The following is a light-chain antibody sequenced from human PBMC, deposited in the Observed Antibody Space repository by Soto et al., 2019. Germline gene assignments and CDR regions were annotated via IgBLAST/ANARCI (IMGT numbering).Light chain of an antibody. CDR3: QQLNSYTIT. Sequence: DIQLTQSPSFLSASVGDRVTITCRASQGISSYLAWYQQTPGKAPKLLIHAASTLQSGVPSRFSGSASGTEFTLTISSLQPEDFATYYCQQLNSYTITFGQGTRLEIK. CDR2: AAS. CDR1: QGISSY. V-gene: IGKV1-9*01. J-gene: IGKJ5*01.